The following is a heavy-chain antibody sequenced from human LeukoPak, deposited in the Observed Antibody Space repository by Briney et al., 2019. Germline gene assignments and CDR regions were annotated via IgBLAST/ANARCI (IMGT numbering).Heavy chain of an antibody. D-gene: IGHD3-22*01. CDR2: ISVNNGDT. CDR1: GYTFTSYG. V-gene: IGHV1-18*01. Sequence: GASVKVSCKASGYTFTSYGISWVRQAPGQGLEWMAWISVNNGDTKYAQKFQGRVTVTTDTSTSTVYMELRSLTSDDTAVYYCARDHHYYDSNGYFGYWGQGTQVTVSS. J-gene: IGHJ4*02. CDR3: ARDHHYYDSNGYFGY.